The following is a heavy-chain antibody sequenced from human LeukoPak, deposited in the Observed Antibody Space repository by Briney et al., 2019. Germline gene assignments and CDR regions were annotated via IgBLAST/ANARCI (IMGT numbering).Heavy chain of an antibody. J-gene: IGHJ4*02. V-gene: IGHV1-3*01. CDR1: GYTFTSYA. CDR2: INAGNGNT. Sequence: ASVKVSCKASGYTFTSYAMHWVRQAPGQRLEWMGWINAGNGNTKYSQKFQGRVTITRDTSASTAYMELSSLRSEDTAVYYCARGGPYNRDFDYWGQGTLVTASS. D-gene: IGHD1-1*01. CDR3: ARGGPYNRDFDY.